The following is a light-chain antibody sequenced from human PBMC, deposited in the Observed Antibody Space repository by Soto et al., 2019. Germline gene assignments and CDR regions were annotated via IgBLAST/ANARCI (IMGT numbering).Light chain of an antibody. J-gene: IGLJ3*02. CDR1: NSDVGGYNY. V-gene: IGLV2-14*01. CDR3: SSYTSSSTLV. Sequence: QSALTQPASVSGSPGQSITISCTGTNSDVGGYNYVSWYQQHPGKAPKLMIYEVSNRPSGVSNRFSGSKSGNTASLTISGLQAEDEAYYYCSSYTSSSTLVFGGGTQLTVL. CDR2: EVS.